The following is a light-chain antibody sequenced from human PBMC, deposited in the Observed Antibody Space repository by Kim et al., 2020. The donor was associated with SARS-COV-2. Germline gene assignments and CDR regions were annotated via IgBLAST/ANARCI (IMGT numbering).Light chain of an antibody. CDR2: AAS. J-gene: IGKJ2*01. CDR1: QTISSY. CDR3: QQSYSIPYT. V-gene: IGKV1-39*01. Sequence: SASVGDRVTITCRASQTISSYLNWYQQKPGKAPKFLIYAASSLQSGVPSRFSGSESGTDFTLTISSLQPEDFATYYCQQSYSIPYTFGQGTKLEI.